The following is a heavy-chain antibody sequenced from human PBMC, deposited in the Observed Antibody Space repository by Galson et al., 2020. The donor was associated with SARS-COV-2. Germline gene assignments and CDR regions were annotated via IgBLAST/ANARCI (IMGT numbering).Heavy chain of an antibody. D-gene: IGHD6-13*01. V-gene: IGHV3-30-3*01. CDR1: GFTFSSYA. CDR3: ASAEEEIAAADTKVGAYYYYGMDV. J-gene: IGHJ6*02. Sequence: TGGSLRLSCSASGFTFSSYAMHWVRQAPGKGLEWVAVISYDGSNKYYADSVKGRFTISRDNSKNTLYLQMNSLRAEDTAVYYCASAEEEIAAADTKVGAYYYYGMDVWGQGTTVTVSS. CDR2: ISYDGSNK.